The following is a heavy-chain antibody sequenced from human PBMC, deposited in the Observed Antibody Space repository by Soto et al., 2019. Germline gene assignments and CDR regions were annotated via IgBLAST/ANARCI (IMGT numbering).Heavy chain of an antibody. CDR3: ARGVTTVTTFNY. V-gene: IGHV4-59*12. D-gene: IGHD4-17*01. J-gene: IGHJ4*02. CDR1: GGSISSYF. CDR2: IYYSGST. Sequence: SETLSLTCTVSGGSISSYFWSWIRQSPGKGLEWIGYIYYSGSTYYNPSLKSRVTISVDRSKNQFSLKLSSVTAADTAVYYCARGVTTVTTFNYWGQGTLVTVSS.